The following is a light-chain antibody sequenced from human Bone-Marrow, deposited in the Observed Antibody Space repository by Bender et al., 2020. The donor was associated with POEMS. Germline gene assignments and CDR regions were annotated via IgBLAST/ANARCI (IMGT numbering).Light chain of an antibody. CDR2: KDT. J-gene: IGLJ1*01. CDR1: TLSKRY. CDR3: CSYAGSSTYV. V-gene: IGLV3-25*03. Sequence: SYELSQPPSVSVFPGQTARITCSADTLSKRYGYWYQQRPGLAPLLIIYKDTERPSGIPERFSGSRLGTTATLTISGVQAEDEADYYCCSYAGSSTYVFGSGTKVTVL.